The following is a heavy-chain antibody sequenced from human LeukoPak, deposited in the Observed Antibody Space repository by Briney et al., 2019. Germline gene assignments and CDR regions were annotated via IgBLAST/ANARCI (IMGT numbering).Heavy chain of an antibody. Sequence: GASVKVSCKASGGTFSSYAISWVRQAPGQGLEWMGRIIPILGIANYAQKFQGRVTITADKSTSTAYMELSSLRSEDTAVYYCARDWEVTGTTGPGSVWGQGTTVTVSS. CDR2: IIPILGIA. J-gene: IGHJ6*02. V-gene: IGHV1-69*04. CDR3: ARDWEVTGTTGPGSV. D-gene: IGHD1-7*01. CDR1: GGTFSSYA.